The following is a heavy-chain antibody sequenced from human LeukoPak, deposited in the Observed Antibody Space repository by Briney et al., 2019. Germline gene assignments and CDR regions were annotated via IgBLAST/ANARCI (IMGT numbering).Heavy chain of an antibody. D-gene: IGHD3-10*01. J-gene: IGHJ4*02. V-gene: IGHV4-59*12. Sequence: ETLSLTCTVSGGSISSYYWSWIRQPPGKGLEWIGSIYYSGSTYYNPSLKSRVTISVDTSKNQFSLKLSSVTAADTAVYYCARVSGLYYFDYWGQGTLVTVSS. CDR1: GGSISSYY. CDR2: IYYSGST. CDR3: ARVSGLYYFDY.